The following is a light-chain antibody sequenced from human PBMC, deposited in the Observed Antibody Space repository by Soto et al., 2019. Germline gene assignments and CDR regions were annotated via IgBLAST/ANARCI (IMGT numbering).Light chain of an antibody. CDR3: QQLNSYPWT. CDR1: QAISSY. Sequence: DIQLTQSPSFLSASVGDRVTITCRASQAISSYLAWVQQRPGKAPKVLIYAASTLQSGVPSRFSGSGSGTEFTLTISSLQTEDFATYFCQQLNSYPWTFGQGTKVEIK. V-gene: IGKV1-9*01. J-gene: IGKJ1*01. CDR2: AAS.